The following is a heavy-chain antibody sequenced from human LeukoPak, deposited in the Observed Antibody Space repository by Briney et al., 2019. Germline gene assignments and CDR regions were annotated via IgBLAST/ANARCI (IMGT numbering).Heavy chain of an antibody. Sequence: PGGSLRLSCAASGFTFSSNYMSWVRQAPGKGLEWVSVIYSIGSTYYADSVKGRFTISRDNSKNTLYLQMNSLRAEDTAVYYCARDGDRITMVRGVDYYYYGMDVWGQGTTVTVSS. J-gene: IGHJ6*02. D-gene: IGHD3-10*01. CDR1: GFTFSSNY. V-gene: IGHV3-66*03. CDR3: ARDGDRITMVRGVDYYYYGMDV. CDR2: IYSIGST.